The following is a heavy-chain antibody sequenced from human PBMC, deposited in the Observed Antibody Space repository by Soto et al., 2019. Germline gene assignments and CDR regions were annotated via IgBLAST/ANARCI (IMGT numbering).Heavy chain of an antibody. CDR2: IRSKANSYAT. CDR3: TSGPGIAAAGTSS. Sequence: GGSLRLSCAASGFTFSSYAMHWVRQASGKGLEWVGRIRSKANSYATAYAASVKGRFTISRDDSKNTAYLQMNSLKTEDTAVYYCTSGPGIAAAGTSSWGQGTLVTVSS. V-gene: IGHV3-73*01. CDR1: GFTFSSYA. J-gene: IGHJ4*02. D-gene: IGHD6-13*01.